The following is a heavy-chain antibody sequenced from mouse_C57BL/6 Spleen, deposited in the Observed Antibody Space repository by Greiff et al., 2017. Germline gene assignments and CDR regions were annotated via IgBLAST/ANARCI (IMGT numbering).Heavy chain of an antibody. Sequence: EVQGVESGGDLVKPGGSLKLSCAASGFTFSSYGMSWVRQTPDKRLEWVATISSGGSYTYYPDSVKGRFTISRDNAKNTLYLQMSSLKSEDTAMYYCARDSNGGYYFDYWGQGTTLTVSS. V-gene: IGHV5-6*01. CDR1: GFTFSSYG. D-gene: IGHD2-5*01. CDR2: ISSGGSYT. J-gene: IGHJ2*01. CDR3: ARDSNGGYYFDY.